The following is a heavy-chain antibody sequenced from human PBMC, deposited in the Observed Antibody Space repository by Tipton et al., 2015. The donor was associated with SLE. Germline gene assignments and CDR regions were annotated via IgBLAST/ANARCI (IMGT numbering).Heavy chain of an antibody. CDR1: GYSFPNYW. D-gene: IGHD4-23*01. CDR2: IYPGDSDT. V-gene: IGHV5-51*03. CDR3: ASATTVVRRVPEYFQH. J-gene: IGHJ1*01. Sequence: QSGAEVNKPGESLKISCKGYGYSFPNYWIAWVRQRPGKGLEWMGMIYPGDSDTRYSPSFQGQVTISVDKSLNTAYLQWSSLKASDIAVYYCASATTVVRRVPEYFQHWGQGTLVTVST.